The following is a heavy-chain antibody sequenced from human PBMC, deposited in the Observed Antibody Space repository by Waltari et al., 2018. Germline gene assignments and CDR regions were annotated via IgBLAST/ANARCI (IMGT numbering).Heavy chain of an antibody. Sequence: QVQLVQSGAEVKKPGASVKVSCKASGYTFTSYDINWVRQATGQGLAWMGWMNPNSGNTGYAQKFQGRDTMTRNTSISTAYMELSSLRSEGTAVYYCARAAYSSSWLFDYWGQGTLVTVSS. J-gene: IGHJ4*02. CDR1: GYTFTSYD. D-gene: IGHD6-13*01. CDR2: MNPNSGNT. CDR3: ARAAYSSSWLFDY. V-gene: IGHV1-8*01.